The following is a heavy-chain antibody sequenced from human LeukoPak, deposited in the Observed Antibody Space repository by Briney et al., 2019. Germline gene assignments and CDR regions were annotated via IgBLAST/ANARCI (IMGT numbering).Heavy chain of an antibody. J-gene: IGHJ3*02. CDR3: ARSDCGGDCYGDAFDI. D-gene: IGHD2-21*02. CDR2: IYSGGST. Sequence: GGSLRLSCAASGVTVSSNYMSWVRQAPGKGLEWVSVIYSGGSTYYADSVKGRFTISRDNSKNTLYLQMNSPRAEDTAVYYCARSDCGGDCYGDAFDIWGQGAMVTVSS. CDR1: GVTVSSNY. V-gene: IGHV3-53*01.